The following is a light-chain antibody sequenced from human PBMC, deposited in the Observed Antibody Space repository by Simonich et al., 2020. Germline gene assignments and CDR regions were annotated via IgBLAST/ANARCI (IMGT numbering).Light chain of an antibody. J-gene: IGLJ3*02. V-gene: IGLV1-47*01. CDR2: RNN. Sequence: QSVLTHPPSASGTPGQRVTISCSGSSSNIGSNYVYWYQQLPGTAPKLLIYRNNPRPSGVPDRFSGSKSGTSASLAISGLRSEDEADYYCAAWDDSLSGPVFGGGTKLTVL. CDR1: SSNIGSNY. CDR3: AAWDDSLSGPV.